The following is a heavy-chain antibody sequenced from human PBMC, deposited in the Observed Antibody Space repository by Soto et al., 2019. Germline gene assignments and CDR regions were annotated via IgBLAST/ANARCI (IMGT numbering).Heavy chain of an antibody. D-gene: IGHD6-25*01. Sequence: GGSLRLSCAASGFTVNSNYMSWVRQPPGKGLEWVSVIYSGGSTYYADSVKGRFTISRDNSKNTLFLQMNSLRAEDTAVYYCARGGEAAAPGDYWGQGTLGTVSS. CDR1: GFTVNSNY. J-gene: IGHJ4*02. CDR3: ARGGEAAAPGDY. V-gene: IGHV3-53*01. CDR2: IYSGGST.